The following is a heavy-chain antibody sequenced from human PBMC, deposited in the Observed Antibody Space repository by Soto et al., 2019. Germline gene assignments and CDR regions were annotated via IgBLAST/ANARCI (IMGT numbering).Heavy chain of an antibody. CDR1: GFTFSSYA. J-gene: IGHJ4*02. CDR2: ISGSGGST. V-gene: IGHV3-23*01. CDR3: AKEGNYYDYIWGSYRDY. Sequence: GGSLRLSCAASGFTFSSYAMSWVRQAPGKGLEWVSAISGSGGSTYYADSVKGRLTISRDNSKNTLYLQMNSLRAEDTAVYYCAKEGNYYDYIWGSYRDYWGQGTLVTVSS. D-gene: IGHD3-16*02.